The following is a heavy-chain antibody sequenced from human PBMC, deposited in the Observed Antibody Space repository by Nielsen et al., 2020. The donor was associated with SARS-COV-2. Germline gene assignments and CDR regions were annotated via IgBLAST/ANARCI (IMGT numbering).Heavy chain of an antibody. Sequence: GESLKISCAASGFTFSSYGMHWVRQAPGKGLEWVAVIWYDGSNKYYADSVKGRFTISRDNSKNTLYLQMNSLRAEDTAVYYCARDTEESGYYYNWFDPWGQGTLVTVSS. CDR3: ARDTEESGYYYNWFDP. D-gene: IGHD3-22*01. V-gene: IGHV3-33*01. CDR2: IWYDGSNK. J-gene: IGHJ5*02. CDR1: GFTFSSYG.